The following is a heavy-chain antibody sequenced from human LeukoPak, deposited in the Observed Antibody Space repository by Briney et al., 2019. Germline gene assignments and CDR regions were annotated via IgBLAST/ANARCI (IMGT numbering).Heavy chain of an antibody. CDR2: INHSGST. Sequence: PSETLSLTCAVYGGSFSGYYWSWIRQPPGKGLEWIGEINHSGSTNYNPSLKSRVTISVDRSKNQFSLKLSSVTAADTAVYYCAREVIAAPGGVYYFDYWGQGTLVTVSS. V-gene: IGHV4-34*01. D-gene: IGHD6-6*01. CDR1: GGSFSGYY. J-gene: IGHJ4*02. CDR3: AREVIAAPGGVYYFDY.